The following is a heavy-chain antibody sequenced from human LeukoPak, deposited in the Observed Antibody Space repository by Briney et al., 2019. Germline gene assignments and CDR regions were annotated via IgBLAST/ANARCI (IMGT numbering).Heavy chain of an antibody. CDR1: GFTFSSYT. CDR3: ARDVATISNWFDP. D-gene: IGHD5-24*01. V-gene: IGHV3-21*01. CDR2: LSSSSSYI. J-gene: IGHJ5*02. Sequence: PGGSLRLSCAASGFTFSSYTMNWVRQAPGKGLEWVSSLSSSSSYIYYADSVKGRFTISRDYAKNSLYLQMNSLRAEDTAVYYCARDVATISNWFDPWGQGTLVTVSS.